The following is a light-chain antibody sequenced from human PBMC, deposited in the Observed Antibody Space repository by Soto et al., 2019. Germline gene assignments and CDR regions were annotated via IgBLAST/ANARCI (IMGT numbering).Light chain of an antibody. CDR1: QPVYTY. J-gene: IGKJ4*01. Sequence: IVLTQSPATLSLSPGERATLSCRARQPVYTYLSWYQHKPGQAPRLLIYGVSNRATGVPARFSGSGSGTDFTLTINSLEPEDSAVYYCHQRYNWLTFGGGTKV. CDR2: GVS. CDR3: HQRYNWLT. V-gene: IGKV3-11*01.